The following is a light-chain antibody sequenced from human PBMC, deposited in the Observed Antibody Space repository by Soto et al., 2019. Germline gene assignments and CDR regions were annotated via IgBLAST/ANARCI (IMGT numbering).Light chain of an antibody. CDR2: GAS. CDR1: QSISIT. CDR3: QQYSNWPRA. J-gene: IGKJ4*01. Sequence: EIVMTQSPATLSVSPVERATLSCRASQSISITLAWYQQKPGQAPRLLIYGASTRATGIPARFSGSGSGTEFTLTISGLQSEDVAVYYCQQYSNWPRAFGGGTKVDIK. V-gene: IGKV3-15*01.